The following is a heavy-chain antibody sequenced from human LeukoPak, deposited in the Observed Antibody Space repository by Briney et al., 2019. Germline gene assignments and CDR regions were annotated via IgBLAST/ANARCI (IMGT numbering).Heavy chain of an antibody. CDR2: IYTSGTT. CDR1: GGSISSGGYY. J-gene: IGHJ4*02. Sequence: PSQTLSLTXTVSGGSISSGGYYWSWIRQPAGEGLEWIGRIYTSGTTNYNPSLKSRVTISVDTSKNRFSLRLNSVTAADTAVYYCARLNSHQLRPRFDYWGQGTLVTVSS. V-gene: IGHV4-61*02. D-gene: IGHD2-2*01. CDR3: ARLNSHQLRPRFDY.